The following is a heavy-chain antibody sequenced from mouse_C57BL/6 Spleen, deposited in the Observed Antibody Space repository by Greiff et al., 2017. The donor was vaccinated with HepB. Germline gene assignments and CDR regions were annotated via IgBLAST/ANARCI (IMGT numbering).Heavy chain of an antibody. V-gene: IGHV3-6*01. CDR1: GYSITSGYY. CDR2: ISYDGSN. J-gene: IGHJ3*01. CDR3: ASHRFITTSFAY. D-gene: IGHD1-1*01. Sequence: EVKLEESGPGLVKPSQSLSLTCSVTGYSITSGYYWNWIRQFPGNKLEWMGYISYDGSNNYNPSLKNRISITRDTSKNQFFLKLNSVTTEDTATYYCASHRFITTSFAYWGQGTLVTVSA.